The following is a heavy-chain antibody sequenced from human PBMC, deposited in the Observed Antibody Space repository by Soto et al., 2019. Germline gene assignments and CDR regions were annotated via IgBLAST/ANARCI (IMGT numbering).Heavy chain of an antibody. Sequence: GGSLRLSCAASGFTFSSYSMNWVRQAPGKGLEWVSSISSSSSYIYYADSVKGRFTISRDNAKNSLYLQMNSLRAEDTAVYYCARVCCGQLQMSFFDYWGQGPLVTVSS. V-gene: IGHV3-21*01. CDR2: ISSSSSYI. J-gene: IGHJ4*02. CDR1: GFTFSSYS. CDR3: ARVCCGQLQMSFFDY. D-gene: IGHD2-2*01.